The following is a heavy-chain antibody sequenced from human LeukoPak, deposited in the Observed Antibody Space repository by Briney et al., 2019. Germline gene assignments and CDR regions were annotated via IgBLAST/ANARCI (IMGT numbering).Heavy chain of an antibody. CDR2: IFYSGST. D-gene: IGHD3-3*01. J-gene: IGHJ4*02. CDR1: DGSVTSGDSY. V-gene: IGHV4-61*08. CDR3: ARAGTDFWSGYPSTYYFDY. Sequence: SETLSLTCSVSDGSVTSGDSYWTWIRQPPGKGLKWIGYIFYSGSTNYNPSLKSRVTISVDTSKNQFSLKLSSVTAADTAVYYCARAGTDFWSGYPSTYYFDYWGQGTLVTVSS.